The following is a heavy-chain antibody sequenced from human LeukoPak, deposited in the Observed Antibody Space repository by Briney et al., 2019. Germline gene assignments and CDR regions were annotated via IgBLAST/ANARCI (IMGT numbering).Heavy chain of an antibody. J-gene: IGHJ4*02. V-gene: IGHV4-38-2*02. CDR1: SYSIRNGYY. CDR3: ARESALGVERVGGYFDY. CDR2: IYYTGIT. D-gene: IGHD1-26*01. Sequence: SETLSLTCNVSSYSIRNGYYWGWVRQSRGKGLEWIGSIYYTGITYYNPSLKSRVTISIDTSKNQFSLKLTSVTATDTAVYYCARESALGVERVGGYFDYWGQGALVTVFS.